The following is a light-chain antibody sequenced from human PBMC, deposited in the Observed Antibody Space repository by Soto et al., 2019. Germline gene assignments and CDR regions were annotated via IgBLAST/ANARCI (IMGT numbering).Light chain of an antibody. CDR3: QQYDNYPLT. Sequence: EIPMTQSASNLYACVGDGVSMXCRASQSGRSRLVWYQQRAGRARKFLIYDASSLEGGGPSRFSGSGSGTEFTRTISNRQPDDFATYYGQQYDNYPLTFGGGTKVDIK. CDR2: DAS. V-gene: IGKV1-5*01. CDR1: QSGRSR. J-gene: IGKJ4*01.